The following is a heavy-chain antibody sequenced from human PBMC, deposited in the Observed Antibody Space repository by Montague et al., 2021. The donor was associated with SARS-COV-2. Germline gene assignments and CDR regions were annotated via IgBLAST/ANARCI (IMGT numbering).Heavy chain of an antibody. D-gene: IGHD6-13*01. CDR3: ARTYRAAASTSLDS. Sequence: PALVKPTQTLTLACTFSGFSLITSGVCVSWIRQPPGKALEWLARIDWDDDKYYSTSLKTRLTISKDTSKNQVVLTMTNMDPVDTATYYCARTYRAAASTSLDSWGQGTLVTVSS. V-gene: IGHV2-70*11. J-gene: IGHJ4*02. CDR2: IDWDDDK. CDR1: GFSLITSGVC.